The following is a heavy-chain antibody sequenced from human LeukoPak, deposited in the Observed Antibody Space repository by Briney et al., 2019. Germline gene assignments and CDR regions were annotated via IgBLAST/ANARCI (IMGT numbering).Heavy chain of an antibody. CDR2: ISGCGGRT. V-gene: IGHV3-23*01. D-gene: IGHD3-22*01. Sequence: GGSLRLSCAASGFTFSSYAMSWVRQAPGKGREWVSAISGCGGRTYYADSVKGRFTISIDNSKNTLYLQMNSLRAEDTAVYYCAKEITTRVVAPEDFDIWGQGTMVTVSS. J-gene: IGHJ3*02. CDR1: GFTFSSYA. CDR3: AKEITTRVVAPEDFDI.